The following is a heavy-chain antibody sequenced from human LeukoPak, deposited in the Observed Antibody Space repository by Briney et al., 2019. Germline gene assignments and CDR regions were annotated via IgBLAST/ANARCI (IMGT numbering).Heavy chain of an antibody. V-gene: IGHV4-59*01. CDR3: ARADYGDYYYYGMDV. CDR1: GGSISSYY. Sequence: PSETLSLTCTVSGGSISSYYWSWIRQPPGKGLEWIGYIYYSGSTNYNPSLKSRVTISVGTSKNQFSLKLSSVTAADTAVYYCARADYGDYYYYGMDVWGQGTTVTVSS. CDR2: IYYSGST. D-gene: IGHD4-17*01. J-gene: IGHJ6*02.